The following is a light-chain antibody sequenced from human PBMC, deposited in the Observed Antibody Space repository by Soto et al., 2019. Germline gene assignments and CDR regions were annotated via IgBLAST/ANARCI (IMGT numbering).Light chain of an antibody. V-gene: IGLV1-40*01. CDR2: GNK. J-gene: IGLJ1*01. CDR1: SSNIGAGYD. Sequence: QSVLTQPPSVSGAPGQRVTISCTGSSSNIGAGYDVHWYQQRPGTAPKLLIYGNKNRPSGVPDRFSGSKSGTSASLAITGLQDEDEADYYCQSYDSSLSVSYVFGTGTKVTVL. CDR3: QSYDSSLSVSYV.